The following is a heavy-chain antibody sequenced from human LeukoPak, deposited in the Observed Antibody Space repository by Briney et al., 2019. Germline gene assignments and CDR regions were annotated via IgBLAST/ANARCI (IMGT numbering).Heavy chain of an antibody. CDR1: GDSVSSNSPT. D-gene: IGHD6-19*01. CDR2: TYYRSKWYN. Sequence: SQTLSLTCAISGDSVSSNSPTWNWIRQSPSRGLEWLGRTYYRSKWYNEYAVSVKSRITVNPDTSNNRFYLHLNSVTPEDTAVYYCARSVADLDYWGQGTLVTVSS. V-gene: IGHV6-1*01. J-gene: IGHJ4*02. CDR3: ARSVADLDY.